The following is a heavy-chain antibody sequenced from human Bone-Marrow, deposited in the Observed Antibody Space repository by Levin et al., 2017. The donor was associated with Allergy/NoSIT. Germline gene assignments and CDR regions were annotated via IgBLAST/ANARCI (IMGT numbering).Heavy chain of an antibody. D-gene: IGHD4/OR15-4a*01. J-gene: IGHJ4*02. CDR3: ARGGDYGNY. CDR1: GFTVSNNY. CDR2: IYSAGST. V-gene: IGHV3-66*01. Sequence: HAGGSLRLSCAASGFTVSNNYMRWVRQPPGKGLEWVSLIYSAGSTYYADSVKGRFTISRDKSKNTLYLQMNSLRAEDTAVYYCARGGDYGNYWGQGTLVTVSS.